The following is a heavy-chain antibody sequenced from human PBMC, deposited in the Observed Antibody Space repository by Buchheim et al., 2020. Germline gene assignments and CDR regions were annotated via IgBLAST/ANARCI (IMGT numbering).Heavy chain of an antibody. Sequence: QVQLVESGGGVVQPGRSLRLSCAASGFTFSSYGMHWVRQAPGKGLEWVAVISYDGSNKYYADSVKGRFTISRDNSKNTLYLQMNSLRAEDTAVYYCAKEWSITMIVDHNWYFDLWGRGTL. J-gene: IGHJ2*01. CDR2: ISYDGSNK. D-gene: IGHD3-22*01. V-gene: IGHV3-30*18. CDR1: GFTFSSYG. CDR3: AKEWSITMIVDHNWYFDL.